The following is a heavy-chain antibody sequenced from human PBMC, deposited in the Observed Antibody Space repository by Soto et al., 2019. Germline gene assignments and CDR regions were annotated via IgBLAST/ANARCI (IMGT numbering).Heavy chain of an antibody. CDR2: IYYSGST. CDR3: VGDCSSTSCYERYYYGMDV. J-gene: IGHJ6*02. D-gene: IGHD2-2*01. Sequence: QVQLQESGPGLVKPSQTLSLTCTVSGGSISSGDYYWSWIRQPPGKGLEWIGYIYYSGSTYYNPSRKSRVTISVDTSKNQFSLKLSSVTAADTAVYYCVGDCSSTSCYERYYYGMDVWGQGTTVTVSS. CDR1: GGSISSGDYY. V-gene: IGHV4-30-4*01.